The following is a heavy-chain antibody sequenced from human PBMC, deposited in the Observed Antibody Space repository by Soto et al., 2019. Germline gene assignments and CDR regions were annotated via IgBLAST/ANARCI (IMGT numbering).Heavy chain of an antibody. Sequence: PSETLSLTCTFSCGSIISSDYYWGWIRQPPGKGLEWIGSLYYSGITYYNPSLKSRATISVDTSKNHFSLKLRSVTAADAAVYYCGRHLSQIVGVTAIPIGFDIWGQGTMVTVSS. CDR2: LYYSGIT. CDR3: GRHLSQIVGVTAIPIGFDI. CDR1: CGSIISSDYY. J-gene: IGHJ3*02. D-gene: IGHD2-21*02. V-gene: IGHV4-39*01.